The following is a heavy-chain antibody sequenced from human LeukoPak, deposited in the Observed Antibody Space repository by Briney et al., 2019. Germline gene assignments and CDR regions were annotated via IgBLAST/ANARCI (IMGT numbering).Heavy chain of an antibody. J-gene: IGHJ3*02. Sequence: GASVKVSCKASGGTFTSYAISWVRQAPGQGLEWMGGIIPIFGRANYAQKFQGRVTITADESTSTAYMELSSLRSEDTAVYYCARASSGYSYGWDAFDIWGQGTMVTVSS. CDR2: IIPIFGRA. D-gene: IGHD5-18*01. CDR3: ARASSGYSYGWDAFDI. V-gene: IGHV1-69*13. CDR1: GGTFTSYA.